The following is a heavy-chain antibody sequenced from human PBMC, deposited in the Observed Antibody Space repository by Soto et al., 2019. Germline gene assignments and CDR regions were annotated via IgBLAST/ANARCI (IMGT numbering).Heavy chain of an antibody. CDR3: AKTQWGNVFDI. V-gene: IGHV3-23*01. CDR1: GFAFSSYD. CDR2: ISKSGATP. Sequence: EVQLLESGGGLVQPGGSLRLSCAASGFAFSSYDMTWVRQAPGKGLEWVSTISKSGATPYYADSVRGRFIISRDNSKNTLHLQMNSLRAEDTALYYCAKTQWGNVFDIWGQGTMLTVSS. D-gene: IGHD3-16*01. J-gene: IGHJ3*02.